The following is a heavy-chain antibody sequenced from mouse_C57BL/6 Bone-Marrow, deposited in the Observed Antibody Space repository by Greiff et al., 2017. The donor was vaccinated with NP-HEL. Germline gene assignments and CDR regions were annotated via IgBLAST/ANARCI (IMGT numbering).Heavy chain of an antibody. CDR3: TTGLRPHY. D-gene: IGHD1-1*01. CDR1: GFNIKDDY. CDR2: IDPENGDT. V-gene: IGHV14-4*01. J-gene: IGHJ2*01. Sequence: EVQLQQSGAELVRPGASVKLSCTASGFNIKDDYMHWVKQRPEQGLEWIGWIDPENGDTEYASKFQGKATITADTSSNTAYLQLSSLTSEDTAVYYCTTGLRPHYWGQGTTLTVSS.